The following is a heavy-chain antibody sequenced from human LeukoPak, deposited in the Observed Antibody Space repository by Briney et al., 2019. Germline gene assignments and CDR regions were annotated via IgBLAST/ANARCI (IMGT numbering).Heavy chain of an antibody. Sequence: PGGSLRLSCAASGFTFSSYAMSWVRQAPGKGLEWVSSISGSGDRTYYADSVKGRFTVSRDNTKNTLFLQVNSLKAEDTALYYCAKDSLVIPAGWFDPWGQGTLVTVSS. V-gene: IGHV3-23*01. D-gene: IGHD2/OR15-2a*01. CDR1: GFTFSSYA. J-gene: IGHJ5*02. CDR2: ISGSGDRT. CDR3: AKDSLVIPAGWFDP.